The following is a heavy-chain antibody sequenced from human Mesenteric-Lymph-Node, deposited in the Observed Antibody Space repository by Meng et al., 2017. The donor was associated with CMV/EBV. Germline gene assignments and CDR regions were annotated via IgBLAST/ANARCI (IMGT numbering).Heavy chain of an antibody. CDR1: GFDFNTYV. Sequence: SLRLSCAATGFDFNTYVMTWVRRTPGKGLEWVSAIDSDGSTTYYRDSVRGRFAISRDNFRSTLYLQMRSLRVEDTAVYHCVKGGWLDNWGQGALVTVSS. V-gene: IGHV3-23*05. CDR2: IDSDGSTT. J-gene: IGHJ4*01. D-gene: IGHD6-19*01. CDR3: VKGGWLDN.